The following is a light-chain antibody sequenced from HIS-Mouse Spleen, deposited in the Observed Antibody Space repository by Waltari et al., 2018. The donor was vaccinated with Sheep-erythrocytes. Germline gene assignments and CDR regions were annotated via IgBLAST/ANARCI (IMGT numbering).Light chain of an antibody. V-gene: IGLV2-23*01. J-gene: IGLJ3*02. CDR2: EGS. Sequence: QSALTQPASVSGSPGQSITISCTGTSSDVGSYNLVSWYQQHPGKAPKLMLYEGSKRPSGVSNRFSGSKSGNTASLTSSGLQAEDEADYYCCSYAGSSTPWVFGGGTKLTVL. CDR1: SSDVGSYNL. CDR3: CSYAGSSTPWV.